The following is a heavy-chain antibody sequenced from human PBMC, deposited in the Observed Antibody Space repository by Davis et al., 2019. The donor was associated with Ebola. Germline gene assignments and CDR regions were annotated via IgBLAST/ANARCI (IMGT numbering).Heavy chain of an antibody. Sequence: PSETLSLTCTVSGGSISSYYWSWIRQPPGKGLEWIGYIYYSGSTNYNPSLKSRVTISVDTSKNQFSLKLSSVTAADTAVYYCARAKHNSSFDYWGQGTLVTVSS. CDR1: GGSISSYY. J-gene: IGHJ4*02. V-gene: IGHV4-59*01. D-gene: IGHD1-20*01. CDR3: ARAKHNSSFDY. CDR2: IYYSGST.